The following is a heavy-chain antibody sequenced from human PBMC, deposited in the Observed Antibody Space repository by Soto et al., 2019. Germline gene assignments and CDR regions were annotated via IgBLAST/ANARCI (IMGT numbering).Heavy chain of an antibody. Sequence: EVQLVESGGGLVQPGGSLRLSCAASGFAFSTYWMHWVRQGPGKGLVWVSRINTDGSSTTYADSVKGRFTISRDNAKNTLFLQVNSLRTEDTAVYFCARGGGSPNGDPVGLWGQGTLVTVSS. D-gene: IGHD2-15*01. CDR1: GFAFSTYW. V-gene: IGHV3-74*01. CDR3: ARGGGSPNGDPVGL. CDR2: INTDGSST. J-gene: IGHJ4*02.